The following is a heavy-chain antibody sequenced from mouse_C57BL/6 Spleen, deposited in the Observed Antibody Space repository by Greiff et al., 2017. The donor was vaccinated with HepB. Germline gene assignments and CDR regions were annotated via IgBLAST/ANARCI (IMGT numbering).Heavy chain of an antibody. D-gene: IGHD2-4*01. V-gene: IGHV1-52*01. CDR3: ARKDYDGFDY. J-gene: IGHJ2*01. Sequence: QVQLKQPGAELVRPGSSVKLSCKASGYTFTSYWMHWVKQRPIQGLEWIGNIDPSDSETHYNQKFKDKATLTVDKSSSTAYMQLSSLTSEDSAVYYCARKDYDGFDYWGQGTTLTVSS. CDR2: IDPSDSET. CDR1: GYTFTSYW.